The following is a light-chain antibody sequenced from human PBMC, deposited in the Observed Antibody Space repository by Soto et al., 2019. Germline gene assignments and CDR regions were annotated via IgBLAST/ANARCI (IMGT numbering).Light chain of an antibody. CDR1: QSVSLNY. V-gene: IGKV3-20*01. Sequence: EVVLTQSPGTLSLSPGERAILSCRASQSVSLNYLAWYQQKPGQTPRLLIYGASTRATGIPDRCTASGSGTDFTLTIGRLEPEDFAVYYCQQYGSAPYSFGQGTKLEIK. CDR3: QQYGSAPYS. CDR2: GAS. J-gene: IGKJ2*03.